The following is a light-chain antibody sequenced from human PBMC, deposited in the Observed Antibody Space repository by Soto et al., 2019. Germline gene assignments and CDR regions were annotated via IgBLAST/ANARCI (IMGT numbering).Light chain of an antibody. CDR2: DTY. CDR3: QQYNNWPPIT. J-gene: IGKJ5*01. CDR1: RSVSSN. Sequence: IVMTQSPATLSVSPGERATLSCRASRSVSSNLAWYQQKPGQAPRLLIYDTYTRATGIPVRFSGSGSGTDFTLTISSLQSEDFAVYYCQQYNNWPPITFGQGTRLEIK. V-gene: IGKV3-15*01.